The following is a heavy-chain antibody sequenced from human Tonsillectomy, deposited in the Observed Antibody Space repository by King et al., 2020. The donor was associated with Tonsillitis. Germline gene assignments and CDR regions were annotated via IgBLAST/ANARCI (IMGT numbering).Heavy chain of an antibody. J-gene: IGHJ4*02. D-gene: IGHD3-22*01. V-gene: IGHV3-30*18. CDR2: ISYDGSNK. Sequence: VQLVESGGGVVQPGRSLRLSCAASGFTFRSYGMHWVRQAPGKGLEWVAVISYDGSNKYYADSVKGRFTISRDNSKNTLYLQMNSLRGEDTAVYYCAKDHQVELTYYYESSGLIDYWGQGTLVTVSS. CDR3: AKDHQVELTYYYESSGLIDY. CDR1: GFTFRSYG.